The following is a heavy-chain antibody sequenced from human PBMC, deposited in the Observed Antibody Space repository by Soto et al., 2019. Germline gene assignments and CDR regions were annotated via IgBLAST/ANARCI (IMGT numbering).Heavy chain of an antibody. Sequence: QITLKESGPTLVKPTQTLTLTCTFSGFSLSTFGVGVGWIRQPPGEALEWLALIYWDDDKRYSPSLKSRLTITKDTSKNQVVLTMTNMDPVDTGTYYCAHRQSSSWLDYWGQGTLVTVSS. J-gene: IGHJ4*02. CDR1: GFSLSTFGVG. D-gene: IGHD6-13*01. CDR3: AHRQSSSWLDY. V-gene: IGHV2-5*02. CDR2: IYWDDDK.